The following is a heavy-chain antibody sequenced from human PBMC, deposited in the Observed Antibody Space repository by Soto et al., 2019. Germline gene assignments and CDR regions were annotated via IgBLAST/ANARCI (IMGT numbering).Heavy chain of an antibody. D-gene: IGHD4-4*01. J-gene: IGHJ6*02. CDR3: ARGVTKTAPMQYYYYYYGMDV. V-gene: IGHV1-69*13. CDR2: IIPIFGTA. CDR1: GGTFSSYA. Sequence: ASVKVSCKASGGTFSSYAISWVRQAPGQGLEWMGGIIPIFGTANYAQKFQGRVTITADESTSTAYMELSSLRSEDTAVYYCARGVTKTAPMQYYYYYYGMDVWGQGTTVTVSS.